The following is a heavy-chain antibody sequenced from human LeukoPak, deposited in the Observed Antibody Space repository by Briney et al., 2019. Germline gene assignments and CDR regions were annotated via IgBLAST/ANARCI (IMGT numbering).Heavy chain of an antibody. CDR1: RFAFSNYG. Sequence: GGSLRLSCAVSRFAFSNYGMSWVRQAPGKGLEWVSAISGSGGSTYYADSVKGRFTISRDNSKNTLYLQMNSLRAEDTALYYCAKSSYYDTSGSYREYYFDYWGQGALVTVSS. D-gene: IGHD3-22*01. V-gene: IGHV3-23*01. CDR3: AKSSYYDTSGSYREYYFDY. J-gene: IGHJ4*02. CDR2: ISGSGGST.